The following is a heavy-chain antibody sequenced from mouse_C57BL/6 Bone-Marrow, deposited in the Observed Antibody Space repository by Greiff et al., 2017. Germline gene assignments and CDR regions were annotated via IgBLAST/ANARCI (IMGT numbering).Heavy chain of an antibody. Sequence: EVKVVESGGGLVKPGGSLKLSCAASGFTFSSYAMSWVRQTPEKRLEWVATISDGGSYTYYPDNVKGRFTISRDNATNNLYLQMSHLKSEDTAMYYCARGIYYWYFDVWGTGTTVTVSS. CDR2: ISDGGSYT. CDR1: GFTFSSYA. J-gene: IGHJ1*03. D-gene: IGHD1-1*01. V-gene: IGHV5-4*03. CDR3: ARGIYYWYFDV.